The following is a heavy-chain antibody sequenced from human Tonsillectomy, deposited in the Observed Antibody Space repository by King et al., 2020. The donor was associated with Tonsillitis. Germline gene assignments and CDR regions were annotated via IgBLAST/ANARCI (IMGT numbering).Heavy chain of an antibody. D-gene: IGHD3-10*01. CDR2: ISGFNGNT. CDR3: ARDWGFGDSYYSYGMDV. J-gene: IGHJ6*02. V-gene: IGHV1-18*04. CDR1: GYTFTSYG. Sequence: VQLVESGAEVKKPGASVKVSCKTSGYTFTSYGVSWVRQAPGQGLEWMGWISGFNGNTYSVQRLQGRVIMTTDTSTSTAYMELKSLRSDDTAVYYCARDWGFGDSYYSYGMDVWGQGTTVTVSS.